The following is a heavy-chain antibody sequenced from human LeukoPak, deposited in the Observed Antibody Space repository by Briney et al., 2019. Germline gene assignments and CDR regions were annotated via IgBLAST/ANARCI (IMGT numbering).Heavy chain of an antibody. Sequence: SETLSLTCAVYGGSFSGYYWSGFRKPPGKGLGWIGEINHSGSTNYNPSLKSRVTISVDTSKNQFSLKLSSVTAADTAVYYCARLGNGAAAGFDYWGQGTLVTVSS. D-gene: IGHD6-13*01. J-gene: IGHJ4*02. V-gene: IGHV4-34*01. CDR3: ARLGNGAAAGFDY. CDR2: INHSGST. CDR1: GGSFSGYY.